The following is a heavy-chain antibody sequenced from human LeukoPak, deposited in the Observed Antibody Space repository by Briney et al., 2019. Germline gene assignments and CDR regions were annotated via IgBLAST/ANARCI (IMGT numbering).Heavy chain of an antibody. CDR3: ARHKEGYDSSGYYYVDWFDP. J-gene: IGHJ5*02. Sequence: SETLSLTCAVYGGSFSGYYWSWIRQPPGKGLEGIGSIYYSGSTYYNPSLKSRVTISVDTSKNQFSLKLSSVTAADTAVYYCARHKEGYDSSGYYYVDWFDPWGQGTLVTVSS. V-gene: IGHV4-34*01. CDR2: IYYSGST. D-gene: IGHD3-22*01. CDR1: GGSFSGYY.